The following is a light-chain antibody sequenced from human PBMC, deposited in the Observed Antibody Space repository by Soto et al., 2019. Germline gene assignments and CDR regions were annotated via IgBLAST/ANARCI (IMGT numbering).Light chain of an antibody. V-gene: IGKV1-33*01. Sequence: QMTQSPSSLSASVGDRITITCRASRDIGSDLSWYQQKPGKAPTLLIYDASNLETGVPSRFSGSGSGTDFTFTISSLQPEDIATYYCQQYDNLPSLTFGGGTKVDIK. CDR2: DAS. CDR1: RDIGSD. CDR3: QQYDNLPSLT. J-gene: IGKJ4*01.